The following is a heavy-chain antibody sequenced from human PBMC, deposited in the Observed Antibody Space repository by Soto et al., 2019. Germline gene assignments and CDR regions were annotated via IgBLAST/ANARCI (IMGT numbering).Heavy chain of an antibody. CDR1: GGSVSSGSYY. Sequence: SETLSLTCTVSGGSVSSGSYYWSWIRQPPGKGLEWFGYIYYSGSTNYNHSLKSRVTISVDTSKNQFSLKLSSVTAADTAVYYCASVTRTCISTSCYRYYYGMDVWGQGTTVTVSS. J-gene: IGHJ6*02. V-gene: IGHV4-61*01. D-gene: IGHD2-2*02. CDR2: IYYSGST. CDR3: ASVTRTCISTSCYRYYYGMDV.